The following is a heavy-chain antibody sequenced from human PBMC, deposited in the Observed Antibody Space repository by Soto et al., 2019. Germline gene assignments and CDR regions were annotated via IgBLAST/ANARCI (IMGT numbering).Heavy chain of an antibody. D-gene: IGHD6-19*01. CDR2: ISTSGSTI. Sequence: EVQLVESGGDLVQPGGSLRLSCAASGFTFSRYEMNWVRQAPGKGLEWISYISTSGSTIYYADSVKGRFTISRDNAKNSLYLQMNSLRAEDTAVYYCASSSGWYGEDFDYWGQGTLVTVSS. V-gene: IGHV3-48*03. CDR3: ASSSGWYGEDFDY. CDR1: GFTFSRYE. J-gene: IGHJ4*02.